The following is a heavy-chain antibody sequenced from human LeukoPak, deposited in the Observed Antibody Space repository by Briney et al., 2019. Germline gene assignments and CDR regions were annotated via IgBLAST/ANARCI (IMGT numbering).Heavy chain of an antibody. D-gene: IGHD3-3*01. J-gene: IGHJ4*02. CDR3: ARDGLRLPLDY. CDR1: GGSFSGYY. Sequence: PSETLSLTCAVYGGSFSGYYWSWIRQPPGKGLEWIGEINHSGSTNYNPSLKSRVTISVDTSKNQFSLKLSSVTAADTAVYYCARDGLRLPLDYWGQGTLVTASS. V-gene: IGHV4-34*01. CDR2: INHSGST.